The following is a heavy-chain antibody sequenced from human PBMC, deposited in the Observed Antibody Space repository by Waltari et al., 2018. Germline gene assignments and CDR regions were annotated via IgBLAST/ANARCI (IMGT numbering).Heavy chain of an antibody. CDR3: AQNGFGTDY. J-gene: IGHJ4*02. Sequence: QLQLQESGPGLVKPSETLSLPCTVSGGSISSSCYYWGWIRQPPGKGREWIGGIYYSGSTYYNPSLKIRGTISVDTSKNQFSLKLSSVTAADTAVYYCAQNGFGTDYWGQGTLVTVAS. V-gene: IGHV4-39*01. D-gene: IGHD3-10*01. CDR1: GGSISSSCYY. CDR2: IYYSGST.